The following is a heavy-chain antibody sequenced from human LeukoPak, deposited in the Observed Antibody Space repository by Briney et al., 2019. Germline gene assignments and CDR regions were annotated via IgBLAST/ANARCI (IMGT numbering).Heavy chain of an antibody. D-gene: IGHD4-17*01. CDR3: ARDRSMVTTTPPFDY. J-gene: IGHJ4*02. V-gene: IGHV3-11*01. CDR1: GFTFSDYY. CDR2: ISSSGSTI. Sequence: PGGSLRLSCAASGFTFSDYYMSWIRQAPGKGLEWVSYISSSGSTIYYADSVKGRFTISRDNAKNSLYLQMNSLRAEDTAVYYCARDRSMVTTTPPFDYWGQGTLVTVSS.